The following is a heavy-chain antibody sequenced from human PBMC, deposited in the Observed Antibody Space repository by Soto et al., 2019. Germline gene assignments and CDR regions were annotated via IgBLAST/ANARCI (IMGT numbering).Heavy chain of an antibody. Sequence: QLQLQESGPGLVKPSETLSLTCTVSGGSISSSSYYWGWIRQPPGKGLEWIGSIYYSGSTYYNPSLKSRVTISVDTSKNQFSLKLSSVTAADTAVYYCARGPASLVRRPNWFDPWGQGTLVTVSS. D-gene: IGHD3-10*01. CDR1: GGSISSSSYY. CDR2: IYYSGST. V-gene: IGHV4-39*01. J-gene: IGHJ5*02. CDR3: ARGPASLVRRPNWFDP.